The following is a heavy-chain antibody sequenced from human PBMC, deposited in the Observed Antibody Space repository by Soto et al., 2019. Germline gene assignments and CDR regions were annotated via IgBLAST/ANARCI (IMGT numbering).Heavy chain of an antibody. V-gene: IGHV5-51*01. CDR1: GYSFTSYW. CDR3: ARPRHSRGYYSDAFDI. J-gene: IGHJ3*02. D-gene: IGHD3-22*01. Sequence: GESLKLSCKGSGYSFTSYWIGWVLQMPGKGLEWMGIIYPGDSDTRYSPSFQGQVTISADKSISTAYLQWSSLKASDTAMYYCARPRHSRGYYSDAFDIWGQGTMVTVSS. CDR2: IYPGDSDT.